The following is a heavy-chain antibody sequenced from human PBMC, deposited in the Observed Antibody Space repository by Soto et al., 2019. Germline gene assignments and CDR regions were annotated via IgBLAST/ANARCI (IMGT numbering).Heavy chain of an antibody. CDR2: IYYSGST. CDR3: ARDARDSSSWYFDY. V-gene: IGHV4-59*01. D-gene: IGHD6-13*01. J-gene: IGHJ4*02. Sequence: SETLSLTCTVSGGSISSYYWSWIRQPPGKGLEWIGYIYYSGSTNYNPSLKSRVTISVDTSKNQFSLKLSSVTAADTAVYYCARDARDSSSWYFDYWGQGTLVTVSS. CDR1: GGSISSYY.